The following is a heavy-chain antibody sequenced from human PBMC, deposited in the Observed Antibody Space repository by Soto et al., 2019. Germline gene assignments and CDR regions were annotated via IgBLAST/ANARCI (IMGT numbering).Heavy chain of an antibody. V-gene: IGHV1-46*01. D-gene: IGHD2-8*01. CDR3: ARAVYTKTAPIDY. CDR1: GYTFTTYY. J-gene: IGHJ4*02. CDR2: ITPSSGST. Sequence: QVQLVQSGAEVKNPGASVKVSCKASGYTFTTYYMHWLRQARGQGLEWMGIITPSSGSTRYEQKFQDRVTMTRDTSMSTVYVELSSLRSEDTAVYYCARAVYTKTAPIDYWGQGTLVTVSS.